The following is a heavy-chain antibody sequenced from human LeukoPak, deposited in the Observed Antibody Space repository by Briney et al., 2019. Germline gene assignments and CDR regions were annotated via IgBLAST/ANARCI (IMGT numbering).Heavy chain of an antibody. Sequence: ASVKVSCKASGYTFTSYGISWVRQAPGQGLEWIAWISAYNGNTNYAQKLQGRVTMTTDTSTSTAYMELRSLRSDDTAVYYCARDADVLLWFGELLRGAWFDPWGQGTLVTVSS. CDR1: GYTFTSYG. J-gene: IGHJ5*02. CDR2: ISAYNGNT. V-gene: IGHV1-18*04. D-gene: IGHD3-10*01. CDR3: ARDADVLLWFGELLRGAWFDP.